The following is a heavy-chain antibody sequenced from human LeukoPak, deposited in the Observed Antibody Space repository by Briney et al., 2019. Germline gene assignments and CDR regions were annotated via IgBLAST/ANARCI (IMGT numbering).Heavy chain of an antibody. Sequence: SETLSLTCTVSGGSISSYYGSWIRQPPGKGLEWIGYIYYSGSTNYNPSLKSRVTISVDTSKNQFSLKLSSVTAADTAVYYCARAGGVVPAAIFPNDHDAFDIWGQGTMVTVSS. CDR2: IYYSGST. CDR1: GGSISSYY. D-gene: IGHD2-2*02. CDR3: ARAGGVVPAAIFPNDHDAFDI. V-gene: IGHV4-59*01. J-gene: IGHJ3*02.